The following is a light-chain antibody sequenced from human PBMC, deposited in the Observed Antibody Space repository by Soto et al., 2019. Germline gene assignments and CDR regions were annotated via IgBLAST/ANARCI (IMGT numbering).Light chain of an antibody. CDR2: EAS. V-gene: IGKV3-11*01. CDR3: QQYSRWPRET. J-gene: IGKJ3*01. Sequence: EIVLTQSPATLSLSPGDRVTLSCRASQSVSNYLSWYQQKPGQAPRLLIYEASKRATGIPARFSGSGSGTDFPLTISSLETEDFAVYFCQQYSRWPRETFGPGTKVDIK. CDR1: QSVSNY.